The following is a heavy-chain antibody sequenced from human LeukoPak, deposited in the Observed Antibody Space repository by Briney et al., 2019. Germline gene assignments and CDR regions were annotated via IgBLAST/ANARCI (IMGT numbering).Heavy chain of an antibody. CDR3: TKRVKYGGTWDHFAD. D-gene: IGHD1-26*01. J-gene: IGHJ4*02. CDR1: GFTFSDYA. Sequence: GGSLRLSCAASGFTFSDYAMHWVRQAPGKGLEWVSTVNADGGNTYYADSVKGRFTISRDNSKSTLILQMNSLRVEDTALYYCTKRVKYGGTWDHFADWGQGTLVTVSS. V-gene: IGHV3-23*01. CDR2: VNADGGNT.